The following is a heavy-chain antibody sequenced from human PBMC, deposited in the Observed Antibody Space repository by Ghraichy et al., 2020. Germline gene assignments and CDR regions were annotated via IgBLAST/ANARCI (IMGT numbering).Heavy chain of an antibody. D-gene: IGHD1-26*01. CDR3: VTSGSGNHRYYLAD. J-gene: IGHJ4*02. V-gene: IGHV3-21*01. Sequence: LSLTCAASGFIFNSYSMNWVRQAPGKGLEWVSFISSDLNYIYYADSVKGRFTISRDNAKNSLHLQMNSLRAEDTAIYYCVTSGSGNHRYYLADWGQGTLVTVSP. CDR1: GFIFNSYS. CDR2: ISSDLNYI.